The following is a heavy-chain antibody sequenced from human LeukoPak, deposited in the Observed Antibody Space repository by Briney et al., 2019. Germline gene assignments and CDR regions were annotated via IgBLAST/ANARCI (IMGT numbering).Heavy chain of an antibody. CDR2: ISYDGSNK. J-gene: IGHJ4*02. CDR1: GFTFSSYA. V-gene: IGHV3-30*04. D-gene: IGHD1-26*01. Sequence: QPGGSLRLSCAASGFTFSSYAMHWVRQAPGKGLEWVAVISYDGSNKYYADSVKGRFTISRDNSKNTLYLQMNSLRAEDTAVYYCARVLSPYFIVGASYYFDYWGQGTLVTVSS. CDR3: ARVLSPYFIVGASYYFDY.